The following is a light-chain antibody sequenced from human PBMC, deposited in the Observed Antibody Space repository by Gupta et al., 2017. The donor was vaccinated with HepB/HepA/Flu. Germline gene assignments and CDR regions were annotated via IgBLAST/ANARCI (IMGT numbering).Light chain of an antibody. CDR3: QQERSYSQT. J-gene: IGKJ1*01. Sequence: DSQMTQSPSTLSASVGDRVTITCRASQSISDWLAWYQQKPGQAPKLLIYEASILARADTPRFSDSASGTAFTLPINNLQPNDFATSYCQQERSYSQTFGQGTQVEIK. CDR2: EAS. CDR1: QSISDW. V-gene: IGKV1-5*03.